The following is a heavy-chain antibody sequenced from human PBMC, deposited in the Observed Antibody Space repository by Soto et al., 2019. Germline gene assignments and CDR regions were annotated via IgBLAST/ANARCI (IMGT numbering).Heavy chain of an antibody. CDR3: VRGDKGGFDL. D-gene: IGHD2-21*02. V-gene: IGHV3-74*01. J-gene: IGHJ3*01. CDR1: GLTFNYSW. CDR2: IHSDGSTT. Sequence: EVQLVESEGGLVQRGGSRRLSCEASGLTFNYSWRHWVPQAPGQGLVWVSHIHSDGSTTTYADSVKGRFTISRDNAKNTLYLQMNSLRAEDTAVYYCVRGDKGGFDLWGQGTTVTVSS.